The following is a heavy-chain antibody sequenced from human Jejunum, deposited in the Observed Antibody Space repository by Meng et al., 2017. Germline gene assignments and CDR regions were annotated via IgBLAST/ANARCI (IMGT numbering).Heavy chain of an antibody. J-gene: IGHJ4*02. CDR3: GGRARDTRYYGDFD. CDR2: ICPYDSDT. Sequence: GESLKISCKGSGDKFTTYWIGWARQMPGKGLEWMGIICPYDSDTQYSPTFQGQVTISADKSTNTAYLQWSSLQASDTAMYFCGGRARDTRYYGDFDWGQGTRVTVS. D-gene: IGHD2-21*01. CDR1: GDKFTTYW. V-gene: IGHV5-51*01.